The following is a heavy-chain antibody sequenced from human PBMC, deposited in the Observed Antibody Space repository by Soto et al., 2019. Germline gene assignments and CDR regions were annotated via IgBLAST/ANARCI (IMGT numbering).Heavy chain of an antibody. Sequence: PXLSMVLSGAASGFSFSSSGIHWVRQAPGKGLERLAVISYDGTNKYSADSVKGRFTISRDNSKNTLYLQMNSLSVEDTAVYYCAKDPGIAVPGNYYYYGMDVWGKGTTVTVAS. J-gene: IGHJ6*04. CDR1: GFSFSSSG. D-gene: IGHD6-19*01. V-gene: IGHV3-30*18. CDR2: ISYDGTNK. CDR3: AKDPGIAVPGNYYYYGMDV.